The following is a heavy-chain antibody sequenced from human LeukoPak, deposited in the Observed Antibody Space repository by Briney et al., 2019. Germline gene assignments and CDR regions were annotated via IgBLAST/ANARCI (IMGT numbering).Heavy chain of an antibody. Sequence: SETLSLTCTVSGGSISSYYWSWIRQPPGKGLEWIGYIYYSGSTNYNPSLKSRVTISVDTSKNQLSLKLSSVTAADTAVYYCASRGSYYGQFDYWGQGTLVTVSS. CDR2: IYYSGST. CDR3: ASRGSYYGQFDY. J-gene: IGHJ4*02. CDR1: GGSISSYY. D-gene: IGHD3-10*01. V-gene: IGHV4-59*08.